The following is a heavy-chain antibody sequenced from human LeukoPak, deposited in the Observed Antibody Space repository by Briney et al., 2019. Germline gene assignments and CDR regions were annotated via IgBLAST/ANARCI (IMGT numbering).Heavy chain of an antibody. CDR2: ISGDSTDI. CDR3: ARRGYSDSSGYDY. J-gene: IGHJ4*02. V-gene: IGHV3-21*01. CDR1: GFTFSSYA. Sequence: GGSLRLSCAASGFTFSSYAMNWVRQSPGKGLGWVSSISGDSTDIYYADSLMGRSTISRDNAKNSLYLQINSLRAEDTAIYYCARRGYSDSSGYDYWGQGTLVTVSS. D-gene: IGHD3-22*01.